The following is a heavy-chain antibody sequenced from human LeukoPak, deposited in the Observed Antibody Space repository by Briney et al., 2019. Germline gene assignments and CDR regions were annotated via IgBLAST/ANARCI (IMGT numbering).Heavy chain of an antibody. CDR2: INPNSGGT. D-gene: IGHD2-15*01. CDR3: ARDNSCSSSSCGNSYMDV. CDR1: GYMFNIYG. Sequence: ASVKVSCKASGYMFNIYGISWVRQAPGQGLEWMGWINPNSGGTNYAQKFQGRVTMTRDTSISTAYIDLNRLRSDDTAVYYCARDNSCSSSSCGNSYMDVWGKGTTVTVSS. J-gene: IGHJ6*03. V-gene: IGHV1-2*02.